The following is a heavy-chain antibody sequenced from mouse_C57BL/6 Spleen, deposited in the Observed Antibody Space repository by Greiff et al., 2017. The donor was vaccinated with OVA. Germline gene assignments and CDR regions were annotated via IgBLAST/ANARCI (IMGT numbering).Heavy chain of an antibody. J-gene: IGHJ1*03. V-gene: IGHV5-16*01. CDR1: GFTFSDYY. D-gene: IGHD4-1*01. CDR3: ARETGTYFDV. Sequence: EVKVVESEGGLVQPGSSMKLSCTASGFTFSDYYMAWVRQVPEKGLEWVANINYDGSSTYYLDFLKSRFIISRDNAKNILYLQMSSLKSEDTATYYCARETGTYFDVWGTGTTVTVSS. CDR2: INYDGSST.